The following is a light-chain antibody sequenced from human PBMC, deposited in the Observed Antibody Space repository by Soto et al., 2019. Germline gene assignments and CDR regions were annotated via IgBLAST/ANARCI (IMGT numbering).Light chain of an antibody. CDR3: CSYAGSNTHYV. CDR2: EGI. CDR1: SSDVGSYNL. V-gene: IGLV2-23*01. J-gene: IGLJ1*01. Sequence: QSALTQTASVSGSPGQSITISCTGTSSDVGSYNLVSWYQHHPGKAPKLMIYEGIKRPSGVSNRSSGSKSGNTASLTISGLQAEDEADYYCCSYAGSNTHYVFGTGTKLTVL.